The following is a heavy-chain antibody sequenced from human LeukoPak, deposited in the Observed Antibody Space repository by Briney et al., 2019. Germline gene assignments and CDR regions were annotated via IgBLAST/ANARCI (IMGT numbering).Heavy chain of an antibody. V-gene: IGHV3-7*01. D-gene: IGHD2-21*01. CDR1: GFSFSTYW. Sequence: PGGSLRLSCAASGFSFSTYWMNWVRQAPGKGLEWVANIKQDGSEKYYVDSVKGRFTISRDNAKNSLYLQMNSLRAEDTAVYYCARESSISDAFDIWGQGTMVTVSS. J-gene: IGHJ3*02. CDR3: ARESSISDAFDI. CDR2: IKQDGSEK.